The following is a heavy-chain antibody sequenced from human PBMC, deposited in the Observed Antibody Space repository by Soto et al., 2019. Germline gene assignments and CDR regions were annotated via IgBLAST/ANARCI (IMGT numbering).Heavy chain of an antibody. D-gene: IGHD3-10*01. CDR3: ASLPTRGVAIPVWFDP. V-gene: IGHV1-69*13. J-gene: IGHJ5*02. Sequence: SVKVSCKASGGTFSSYAISWVLQAPGQGLEWMGGIIPIFGTANYAQKFQGRVTITADESTSTAYMELSSLRSEDTAVYYCASLPTRGVAIPVWFDPWGQGTLVTVSS. CDR2: IIPIFGTA. CDR1: GGTFSSYA.